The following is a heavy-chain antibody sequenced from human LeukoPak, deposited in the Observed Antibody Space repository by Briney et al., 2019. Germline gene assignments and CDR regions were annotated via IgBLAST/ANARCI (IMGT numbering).Heavy chain of an antibody. CDR2: INPAGGST. J-gene: IGHJ4*02. V-gene: IGHV1-46*01. Sequence: GASVKVSCKASGYTFTNYYIHWVRQATGQGLEWMGIINPAGGSTGYAQKFQGRVTMTRDTSTSTVYMELSSLRSEDTAVYYCARYNGDLTGGFDYWGQGTLVTVSS. CDR3: ARYNGDLTGGFDY. D-gene: IGHD4-17*01. CDR1: GYTFTNYY.